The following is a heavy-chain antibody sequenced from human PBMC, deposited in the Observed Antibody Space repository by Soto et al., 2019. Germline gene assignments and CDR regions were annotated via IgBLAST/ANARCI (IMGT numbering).Heavy chain of an antibody. Sequence: EVQLVESGGGLVQPGGSLRLSCATSGLTFSSHWMHWVRQAPGEGLVWVSRINGDGSRTNYAESVKGRLTISRENAKNTVSLQMNSLRAEDTAVYYCARGFRDIYALDVW. CDR3: ARGFRDIYALDV. CDR1: GLTFSSHW. J-gene: IGHJ6*01. CDR2: INGDGSRT. V-gene: IGHV3-74*01.